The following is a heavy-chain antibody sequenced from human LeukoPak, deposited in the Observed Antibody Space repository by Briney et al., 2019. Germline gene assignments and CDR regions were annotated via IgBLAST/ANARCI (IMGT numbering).Heavy chain of an antibody. Sequence: GASVKVSCKASGGTFSSYAISWVRQAPGQGLEWMGGIIPIFGTANYAQKFQGRVTITTDESTSTAYMELSSLRSEDTAVYYCARMGGYYGSGSYSDWGQGTLVTVSS. J-gene: IGHJ4*02. CDR1: GGTFSSYA. D-gene: IGHD3-10*01. V-gene: IGHV1-69*05. CDR3: ARMGGYYGSGSYSD. CDR2: IIPIFGTA.